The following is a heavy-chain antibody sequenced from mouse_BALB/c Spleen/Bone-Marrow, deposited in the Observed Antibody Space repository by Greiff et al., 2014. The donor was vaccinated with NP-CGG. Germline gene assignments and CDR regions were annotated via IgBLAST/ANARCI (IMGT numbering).Heavy chain of an antibody. CDR1: GYTFTSFT. Sequence: VQLVESGAELARPGASVKMSCKASGYTFTSFTIHWVKQRPGQGLEWIGYINPSSGYTNYNQNFKDKATLTADKSASTAYVQLTSLTSEDSAVYYCARRDYGPFYALDYWGQGTSVTVSS. CDR3: ARRDYGPFYALDY. D-gene: IGHD1-2*01. V-gene: IGHV1-4*01. CDR2: INPSSGYT. J-gene: IGHJ4*01.